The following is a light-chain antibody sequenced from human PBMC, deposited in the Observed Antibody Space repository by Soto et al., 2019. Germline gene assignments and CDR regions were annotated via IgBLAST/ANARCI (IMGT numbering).Light chain of an antibody. J-gene: IGLJ1*01. CDR2: EVN. CDR3: SSYPSSSTLYV. Sequence: SALTQPASVSGSPRQSITISCTGASSDVGGYTYVSWYQQHPGKAPKLMIYEVNNRPSGVSNRFSGSKSGNTASLTISGLQAEDEADYYCSSYPSSSTLYVFGTGTKVTVL. CDR1: SSDVGGYTY. V-gene: IGLV2-14*01.